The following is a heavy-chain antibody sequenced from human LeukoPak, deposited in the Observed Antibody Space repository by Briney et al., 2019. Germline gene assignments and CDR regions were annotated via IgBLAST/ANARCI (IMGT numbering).Heavy chain of an antibody. D-gene: IGHD3-3*01. Sequence: GGSLRLSCAASGFTFSTYAMTWVRQAPGKGLEWVAVISYDGSNKYYADSVKGRFTISRDNSKNTLYLQMNSLRAEDTAVYYCARDRSFLRFLEWLLSHFDYWGQGTLVTVSS. J-gene: IGHJ4*02. V-gene: IGHV3-30-3*01. CDR1: GFTFSTYA. CDR3: ARDRSFLRFLEWLLSHFDY. CDR2: ISYDGSNK.